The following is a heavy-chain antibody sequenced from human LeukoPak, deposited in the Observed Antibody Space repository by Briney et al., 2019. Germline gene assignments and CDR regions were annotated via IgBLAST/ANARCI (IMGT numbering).Heavy chain of an antibody. CDR1: GFSCSSDC. J-gene: IGHJ6*03. V-gene: IGHV3-7*02. CDR2: INQDESEK. CDR3: ARVIAYRAARRTYYYRDV. D-gene: IGHD3-3*02. Sequence: PGGTLSLSCAASGFSCSSDCRSWCWQDQGKGKDWESNINQDESEKNYVNSVNDRFIISTDNADNTLYLQMSSLMAEDTAVYHCARVIAYRAARRTYYYRDVWGKGTTVSVSS.